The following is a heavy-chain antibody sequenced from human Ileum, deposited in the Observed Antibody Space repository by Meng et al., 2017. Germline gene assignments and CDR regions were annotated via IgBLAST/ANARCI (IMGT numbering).Heavy chain of an antibody. V-gene: IGHV4-4*02. CDR2: VYHSGST. CDR3: ARGGLTLERRPLDY. D-gene: IGHD1-1*01. J-gene: IGHJ4*02. CDR1: GDSITNTNW. Sequence: GQSQASGPGVVKPSGTLSLTCAVSGDSITNTNWWNWVRQPPGKGLEWIGEVYHSGSTNYNPSLQSRVTISIDKSKNQFSLNLTSVTVADTAVYYCARGGLTLERRPLDYWGQGTLVTVSS.